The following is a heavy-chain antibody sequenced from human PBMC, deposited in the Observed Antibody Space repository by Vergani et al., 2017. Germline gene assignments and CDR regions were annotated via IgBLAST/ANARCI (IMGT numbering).Heavy chain of an antibody. Sequence: QVTLKESGPALVKPTQTLTLTCTLSGFSVNSHPMRVIWIRQPPGKALEWLARIDWDDDKFYDRSLKTRLTISKDTSKNQVVLRMTNMDPVDTAMYYCARTLSDSRGYYLDYWGQGTLVTVSS. CDR3: ARTLSDSRGYYLDY. CDR2: IDWDDDK. J-gene: IGHJ4*02. V-gene: IGHV2-70*04. CDR1: GFSVNSHPMR. D-gene: IGHD3-22*01.